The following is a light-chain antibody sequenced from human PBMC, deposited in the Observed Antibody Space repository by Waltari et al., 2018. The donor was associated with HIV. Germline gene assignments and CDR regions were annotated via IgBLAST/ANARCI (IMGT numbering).Light chain of an antibody. Sequence: QSVLTQPPSASGTPGQRVTISCSGSSSHIGSIYVYWYQHLPGAAPKLLIYRSDQRPSGVPGRFSGTKSGTSASLTISGLRSEDEGDYYCGAWDDSLRIYVFGTGTKVTVL. J-gene: IGLJ1*01. CDR3: GAWDDSLRIYV. V-gene: IGLV1-47*01. CDR1: SSHIGSIY. CDR2: RSD.